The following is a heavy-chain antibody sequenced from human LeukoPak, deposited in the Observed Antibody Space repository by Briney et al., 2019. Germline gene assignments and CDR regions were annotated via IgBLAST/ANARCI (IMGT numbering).Heavy chain of an antibody. CDR3: AGRGSGSYFDY. V-gene: IGHV3-23*01. J-gene: IGHJ4*02. Sequence: GGSLRLSCAASGFTFSSYAMSWVLQAPGKGLEWVSAISGSGGSTYYADSVKGRFTISRDNSKNTLYLQMNSLRAEDTAVYYCAGRGSGSYFDYWGQGTLVTVSS. CDR2: ISGSGGST. D-gene: IGHD3-10*01. CDR1: GFTFSSYA.